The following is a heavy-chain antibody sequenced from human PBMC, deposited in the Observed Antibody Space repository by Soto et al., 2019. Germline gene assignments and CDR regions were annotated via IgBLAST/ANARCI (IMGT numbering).Heavy chain of an antibody. J-gene: IGHJ4*02. CDR1: GFTFTRYS. CDR3: ARESEDLTSNFDY. V-gene: IGHV3-21*06. Sequence: RGSLRLSCAASGFTFTRYSMNWVRQAPGKGLEWVSSISSTTNYIYYGDSMKGRFTISRDNAKNSLYLEMNSLRAEDTAVYYCARESEDLTSNFDYWGQGPLVTVSP. CDR2: ISSTTNYI.